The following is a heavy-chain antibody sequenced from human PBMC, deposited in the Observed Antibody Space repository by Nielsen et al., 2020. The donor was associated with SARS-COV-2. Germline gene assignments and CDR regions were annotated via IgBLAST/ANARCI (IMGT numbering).Heavy chain of an antibody. CDR1: GFTFSAYW. Sequence: GVLKISCEASGFTFSAYWMTWVRQAPGKGLGWVANIKEDGSDKNYVGFVRGRFTISRDNAKNSLYLQTDSLSVEDTAVYYCARVWNGDGAGAYRKLDYWGQGTLVTVSS. V-gene: IGHV3-7*05. CDR2: IKEDGSDK. J-gene: IGHJ4*02. CDR3: ARVWNGDGAGAYRKLDY. D-gene: IGHD4/OR15-4a*01.